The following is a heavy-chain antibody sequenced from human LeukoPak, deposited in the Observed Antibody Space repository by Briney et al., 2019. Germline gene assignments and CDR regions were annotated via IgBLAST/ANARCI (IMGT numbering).Heavy chain of an antibody. CDR2: ISGSGGST. V-gene: IGHV3-23*01. J-gene: IGHJ4*02. Sequence: GGSLRLSCAASGFTFSSYAMSWVRQAPGKGLEWVSAISGSGGSTYYADSVKGRFTISRDNSKNTLYLQMNSLRAEDTAVYYCAGGGRSGSYETDWGQGTLVTVSS. D-gene: IGHD1-26*01. CDR1: GFTFSSYA. CDR3: AGGGRSGSYETD.